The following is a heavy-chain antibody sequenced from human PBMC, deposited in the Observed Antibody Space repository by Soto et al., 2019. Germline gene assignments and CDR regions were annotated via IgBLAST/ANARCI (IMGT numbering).Heavy chain of an antibody. J-gene: IGHJ4*02. V-gene: IGHV4-34*01. D-gene: IGHD2-2*02. CDR1: GRSLSGDN. CDR3: ARNGYCAIDY. CDR2: INGNGNT. Sequence: PSETLSLTCGVHGRSLSGDNWSGIRRPPGKGLEWIGEINGNGNTNYNPSLKSRVTISADTSKSQFSLKVSSVTAADTAIYYCARNGYCAIDYWGQGILVTFSS.